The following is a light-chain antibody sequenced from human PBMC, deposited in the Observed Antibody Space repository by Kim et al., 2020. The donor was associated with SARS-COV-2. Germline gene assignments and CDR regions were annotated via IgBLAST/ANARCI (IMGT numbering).Light chain of an antibody. J-gene: IGKJ2*03. V-gene: IGKV3-20*01. CDR2: AAS. CDR1: QSVSSRH. Sequence: SPGGRATPSCRASQSVSSRHLAWYQQKPGQAPRLLIYAASSRATGIPDRFTGSGSGTDFTLTISRLEPEDFTVYYCQRYAGSPPYSFGPGTKLEIK. CDR3: QRYAGSPPYS.